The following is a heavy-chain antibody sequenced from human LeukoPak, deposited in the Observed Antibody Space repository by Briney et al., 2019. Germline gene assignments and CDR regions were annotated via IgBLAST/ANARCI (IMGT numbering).Heavy chain of an antibody. CDR2: IYYSGST. CDR1: GGSISSSY. J-gene: IGHJ5*02. CDR3: ARDRGDSTSAAPYIWFDP. D-gene: IGHD6-6*01. V-gene: IGHV4-59*01. Sequence: SETLSLTCTVSGGSISSSYWSWIRQPPGKGLEWVGYIYYSGSTSYNPSLKSRVTISVDTSKNQFSLNLNSVTAADTAVYYCARDRGDSTSAAPYIWFDPWGQGTLVTVSS.